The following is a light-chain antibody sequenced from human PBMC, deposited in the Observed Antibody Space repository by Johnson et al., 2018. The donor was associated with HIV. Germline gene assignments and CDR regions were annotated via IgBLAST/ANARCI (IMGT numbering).Light chain of an antibody. CDR1: SSNIENYF. J-gene: IGLJ1*01. V-gene: IGLV1-51*02. CDR2: EDY. Sequence: QSALTQPPSVSAAPGQRVNISCSGHSSNIENYFVSWYQQLPGAAPRLLIYEDYKRPSGIPDRFSGSKSGASATLGITGLQTGDEADYYCGVWDASLSPHYVFGTGTKLTVL. CDR3: GVWDASLSPHYV.